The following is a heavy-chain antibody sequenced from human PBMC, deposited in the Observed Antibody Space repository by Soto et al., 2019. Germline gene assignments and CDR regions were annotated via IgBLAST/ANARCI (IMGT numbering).Heavy chain of an antibody. Sequence: SSETLSLTCTVSGGSISSGGYYWSWIRQHPGKGLEWIGYIYYSGSTYYNPSLKSRVTISVDTSKNQFSLKLSSVTAADTAVYYCARERSSSWLENWFDPRGQGTLVTVSS. J-gene: IGHJ5*02. V-gene: IGHV4-31*03. D-gene: IGHD6-13*01. CDR1: GGSISSGGYY. CDR3: ARERSSSWLENWFDP. CDR2: IYYSGST.